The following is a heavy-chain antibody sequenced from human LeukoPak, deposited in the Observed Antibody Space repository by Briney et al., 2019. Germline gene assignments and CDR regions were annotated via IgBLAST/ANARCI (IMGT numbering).Heavy chain of an antibody. CDR2: IRYDGSNK. Sequence: PTGGSLRLSCVASGFTFSRYSMNWVRQAPGKGLEWVAFIRYDGSNKYYADSVKGRFTISRDNSKNTLYLQMNSLRAEDTAVYYCAKFPSRIVGATSSDYWGQGTLVTVSS. J-gene: IGHJ4*02. D-gene: IGHD1-26*01. V-gene: IGHV3-30*02. CDR3: AKFPSRIVGATSSDY. CDR1: GFTFSRYS.